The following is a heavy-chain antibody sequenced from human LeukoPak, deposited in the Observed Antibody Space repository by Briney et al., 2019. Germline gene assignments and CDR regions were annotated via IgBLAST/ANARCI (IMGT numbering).Heavy chain of an antibody. J-gene: IGHJ4*02. CDR1: GFTFSSYW. CDR3: AKSPKPYSNPLYY. D-gene: IGHD4-11*01. V-gene: IGHV3-74*01. CDR2: INTDGSST. Sequence: GGSLRLSCAASGFTFSSYWMHWVRQAPGKGLVWVSRINTDGSSTSYADSVKGRFTISRDNAKNTLYLQMNSLRAEDTAVYYCAKSPKPYSNPLYYWGQGTLVTVSS.